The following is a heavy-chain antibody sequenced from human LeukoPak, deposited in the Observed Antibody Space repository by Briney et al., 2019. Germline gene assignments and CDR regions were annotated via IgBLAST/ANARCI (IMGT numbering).Heavy chain of an antibody. CDR3: TRVLYSSAWYGDHY. J-gene: IGHJ4*02. D-gene: IGHD6-19*01. Sequence: QPGGSLRLSCAASGFTFSSYSMNWVRQAPGKGLEWLSYISSSSTTIYYADSVQGRFTISRDNAKNSLYLQMNSLRAEDTAVYYCTRVLYSSAWYGDHYWGQGALVTVSS. CDR1: GFTFSSYS. V-gene: IGHV3-48*01. CDR2: ISSSSTTI.